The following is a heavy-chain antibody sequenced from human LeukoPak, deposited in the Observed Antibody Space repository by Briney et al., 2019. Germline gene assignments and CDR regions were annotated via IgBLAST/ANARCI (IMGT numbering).Heavy chain of an antibody. V-gene: IGHV4-61*02. J-gene: IGHJ4*02. CDR3: ARVYGNFRNYFDY. Sequence: SETLSLTCTVSGGSISSGSYYWSWIWQPAGKGLEWIGRVYTSGSTDYNPSLKSRVTISVDTSKNQFSLKLSSVTAADTAIYYCARVYGNFRNYFDYWGQGTLVTVSP. CDR2: VYTSGST. CDR1: GGSISSGSYY. D-gene: IGHD1-7*01.